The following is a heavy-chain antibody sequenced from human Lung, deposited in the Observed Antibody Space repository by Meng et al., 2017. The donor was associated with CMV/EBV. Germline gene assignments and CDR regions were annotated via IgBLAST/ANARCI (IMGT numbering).Heavy chain of an antibody. CDR1: GGSISSYY. CDR2: IYYSGST. D-gene: IGHD1-14*01. CDR3: ARDTRSGLEYFQH. Sequence: SETLSLXXTVSGGSISSYYWSWIRQPPGKGLEWIGYIYYSGSTNYNPSLTSRVTISVDTSKNQFSLKLSSVTAADTAVYYCARDTRSGLEYFQHWGQGTLVTVSS. V-gene: IGHV4-59*01. J-gene: IGHJ1*01.